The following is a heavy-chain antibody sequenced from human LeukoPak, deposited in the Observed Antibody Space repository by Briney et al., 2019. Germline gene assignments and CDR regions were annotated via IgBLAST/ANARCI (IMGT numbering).Heavy chain of an antibody. CDR2: IYTSGST. J-gene: IGHJ4*02. CDR1: GGSISSGSYY. V-gene: IGHV4-61*02. CDR3: ARHLGYYFDY. D-gene: IGHD7-27*01. Sequence: SETLSLTCTVSGGSISSGSYYWSWIRQPAGKGLEWIGRIYTSGSTNYNPSLKSRVTISVDTSKNQFSLKLSSVTAADTAVYYCARHLGYYFDYWGQGTLVTVSS.